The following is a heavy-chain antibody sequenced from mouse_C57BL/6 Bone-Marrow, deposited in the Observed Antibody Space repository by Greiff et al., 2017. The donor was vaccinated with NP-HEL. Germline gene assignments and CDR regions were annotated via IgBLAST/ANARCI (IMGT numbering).Heavy chain of an antibody. CDR3: ARAGDGYFFYWYFDV. CDR2: INPGSGGT. CDR1: GYAFTNYL. V-gene: IGHV1-54*01. Sequence: QVQLQQSGAELVRPGTSVKVSCKASGYAFTNYLIEWVKQRPGQGLEWIGVINPGSGGTNYNEKFKGKATLTADKSSRTAYMQLSSLTSEDSAVYFCARAGDGYFFYWYFDVWGTGTTVTVSS. D-gene: IGHD2-3*01. J-gene: IGHJ1*03.